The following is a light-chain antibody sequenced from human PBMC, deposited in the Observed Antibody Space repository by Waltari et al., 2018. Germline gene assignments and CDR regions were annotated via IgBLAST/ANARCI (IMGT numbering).Light chain of an antibody. CDR2: STD. CDR3: VLYMGRCISV. CDR1: SGSVSTSYY. V-gene: IGLV8-61*01. Sequence: QTVVNQEPSFSVSPGGTVTLTYGLSSGSVSTSYYPSWYQQTPSQAPRTLIDSTDSRSSGVPDRLSGSIVGNTAALTIPGAQADDASDYHCVLYMGRCISVFGGGTKRTVL. J-gene: IGLJ3*02.